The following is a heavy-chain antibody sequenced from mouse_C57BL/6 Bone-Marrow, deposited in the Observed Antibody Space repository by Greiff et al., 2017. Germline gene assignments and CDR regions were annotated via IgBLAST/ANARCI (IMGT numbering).Heavy chain of an antibody. D-gene: IGHD1-1*01. CDR1: GYTFTSYW. V-gene: IGHV1-64*01. J-gene: IGHJ2*01. CDR2: IHPNSGST. CDR3: ASGRYSDFYGSRGDY. Sequence: QVQLQQPGAELVKPGASVKLSCKASGYTFTSYWMHWVKQRPGQGLEWIGMIHPNSGSTNYNEKFKSKATLTVDKSSSTAYMQLSSLTSEDSAVYYCASGRYSDFYGSRGDYWGQGTTLTVSS.